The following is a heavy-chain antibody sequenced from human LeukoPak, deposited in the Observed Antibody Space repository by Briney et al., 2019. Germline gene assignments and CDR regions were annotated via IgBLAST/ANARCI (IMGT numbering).Heavy chain of an antibody. CDR1: GFTFSSYA. J-gene: IGHJ4*02. D-gene: IGHD1-26*01. Sequence: GGSLRLSCAASGFTFSSYAMHWVRQAPGKGLGWVAVISYDGSNKYYADSVKGRFTISRDNSKNTLYLQMNSLRAEDTAVYYCARESIVEWELLFDYWGQGTLVTVSS. V-gene: IGHV3-30-3*01. CDR2: ISYDGSNK. CDR3: ARESIVEWELLFDY.